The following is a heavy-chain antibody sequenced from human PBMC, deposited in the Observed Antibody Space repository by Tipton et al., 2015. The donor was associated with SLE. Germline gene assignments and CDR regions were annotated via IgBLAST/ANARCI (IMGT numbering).Heavy chain of an antibody. J-gene: IGHJ4*02. D-gene: IGHD7-27*01. V-gene: IGHV3-48*03. CDR3: ASGDVGAFDY. CDR2: ISSSGSER. CDR1: GFTFSNYE. Sequence: SLRLSCAASGFTFSNYEMNWVRQAPGKGLEWVSHISSSGSERYYADSVKGRFTISRDNAWNSLYLQMNSLRAEDTAVYYCASGDVGAFDYWGQGTLVTVSS.